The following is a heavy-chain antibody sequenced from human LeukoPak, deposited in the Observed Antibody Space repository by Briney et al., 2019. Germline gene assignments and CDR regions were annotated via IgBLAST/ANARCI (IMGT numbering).Heavy chain of an antibody. CDR2: IYYTGGT. J-gene: IGHJ3*02. V-gene: IGHV4-31*03. CDR3: ARAPGAFDI. Sequence: SLTLSLTCTVSGDSITSGSYYWAWIRQHPEKGLEWIGYIYYTGGTHYNPSLKSRLTISVDTSENQFSLKMRSVTAADTAIYYCARAPGAFDIWGQGTMVTVSS. CDR1: GDSITSGSYY.